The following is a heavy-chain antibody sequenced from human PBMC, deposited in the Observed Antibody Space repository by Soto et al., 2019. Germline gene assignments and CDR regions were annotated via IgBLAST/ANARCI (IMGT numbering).Heavy chain of an antibody. J-gene: IGHJ4*02. V-gene: IGHV3-23*01. CDR3: ATRRGAGGHFDY. CDR2: VSIGGST. CDR1: GFTFSSYA. D-gene: IGHD2-15*01. Sequence: DVQLLESGGGLVQPEGSLRLSCAASGFTFSSYAMGWVRQGPGKGLEWVAVVSIGGSTHYADSVRGRFTISRDNSKNTLSLQMNSLTAEDTAVYFCATRRGAGGHFDYRGQGALVTVSS.